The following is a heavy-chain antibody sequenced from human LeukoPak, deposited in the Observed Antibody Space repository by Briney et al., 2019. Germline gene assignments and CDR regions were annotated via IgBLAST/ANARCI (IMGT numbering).Heavy chain of an antibody. CDR2: INHSGST. J-gene: IGHJ6*03. CDR1: GGSISSGSYY. CDR3: ARVALERFGEFHLYYYYYYMDV. D-gene: IGHD3-10*01. Sequence: PSQTLSLTCTVSGGSISSGSYYWSWIRQPPGKGLEWIGEINHSGSTNYNPSLKSRVTISVDTSKNQFSLKLSSVTAADTAVYYCARVALERFGEFHLYYYYYYMDVWGKGTTVTVSS. V-gene: IGHV4-39*07.